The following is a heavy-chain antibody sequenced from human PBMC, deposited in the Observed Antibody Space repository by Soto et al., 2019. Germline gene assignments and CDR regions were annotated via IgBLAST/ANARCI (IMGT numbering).Heavy chain of an antibody. CDR1: GGSISSYY. Sequence: SETLSLTCTVSGGSISSYYWSWIRQPPGKGLEWLRYIYYSGSTNYNPSLKSRVTISVDTSKNQFSLKLSSVTAADTAVYYCATSDYGDYVYWGQGTLVTVSS. CDR3: ATSDYGDYVY. CDR2: IYYSGST. V-gene: IGHV4-59*01. D-gene: IGHD4-17*01. J-gene: IGHJ4*02.